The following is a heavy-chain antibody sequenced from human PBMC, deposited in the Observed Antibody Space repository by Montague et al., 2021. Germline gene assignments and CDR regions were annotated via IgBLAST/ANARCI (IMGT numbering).Heavy chain of an antibody. CDR3: ARDTTTDGFDI. J-gene: IGHJ3*02. V-gene: IGHV4-59*13. CDR2: ISYSGRT. CDR1: GGSISNYF. Sequence: SETLSLACTVSGGSISNYFWTWIRQPPGKGLEWIGFISYSGRTNFNPSLKSRVTISLDTSKNQFSLNQSSVTAADTAVYYCARDTTTDGFDIWGQGTMVTVSS. D-gene: IGHD1-1*01.